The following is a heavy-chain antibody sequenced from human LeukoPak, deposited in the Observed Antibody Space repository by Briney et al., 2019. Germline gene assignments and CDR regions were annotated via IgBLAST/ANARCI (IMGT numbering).Heavy chain of an antibody. J-gene: IGHJ4*02. CDR2: IIPLFGTA. CDR1: GGTFSSFA. D-gene: IGHD3-22*01. V-gene: IGHV1-69*13. Sequence: SVKVSCKASGGTFSSFAISWVRQAPGQGLEWMGGIIPLFGTANYAQKFQGRVTITADESTSTAYMELSSLRSEDTAVYYCARIVDSSGYYHFDYWGQGTLVTVSS. CDR3: ARIVDSSGYYHFDY.